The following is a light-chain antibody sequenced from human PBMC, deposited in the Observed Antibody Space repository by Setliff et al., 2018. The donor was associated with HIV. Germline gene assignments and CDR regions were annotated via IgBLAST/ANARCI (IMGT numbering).Light chain of an antibody. CDR2: QDT. V-gene: IGLV3-1*01. CDR3: QAWDSSTVAYV. Sequence: YELTQPPSVSVSPGQTASITCSGDTLGNKYVSWYQQKPGQSPVLVIYQDTKRPSGIPERFSASNSGNTATLTISGTQAMDEADFYCQAWDSSTVAYVFGTGTKVTVL. CDR1: TLGNKY. J-gene: IGLJ1*01.